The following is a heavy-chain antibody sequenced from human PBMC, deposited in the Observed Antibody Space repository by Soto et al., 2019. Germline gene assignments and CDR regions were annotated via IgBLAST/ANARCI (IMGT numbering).Heavy chain of an antibody. V-gene: IGHV3-30*18. CDR1: GFTFSSYG. CDR3: AKDYDFWSGYWGMDV. CDR2: ISYDGSNK. D-gene: IGHD3-3*01. J-gene: IGHJ6*02. Sequence: GGSLRLSCAASGFTFSSYGMHWVRQAPGKGLEWVAVISYDGSNKYYADSVKGRFTISRDNSKNTLYLQMNSLRAEDTAVYYCAKDYDFWSGYWGMDVWGQGTTVTVS.